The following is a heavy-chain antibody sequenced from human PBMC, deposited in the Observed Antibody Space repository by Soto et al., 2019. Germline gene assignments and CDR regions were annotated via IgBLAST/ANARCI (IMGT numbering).Heavy chain of an antibody. CDR2: IYYSGTT. D-gene: IGHD6-19*01. CDR1: GGSITSYY. V-gene: IGHV4-59*08. J-gene: IGHJ4*02. Sequence: QVQLQESGPGLVKPSETLSLTCTVSGGSITSYYWSWIRQPPGKALEWIGYIYYSGTTTYNPSLKGRVIISVDTSKNQFSLKLSSVTAADTAVYYCARLNTSGWYGVDFWGQGTLVTVSS. CDR3: ARLNTSGWYGVDF.